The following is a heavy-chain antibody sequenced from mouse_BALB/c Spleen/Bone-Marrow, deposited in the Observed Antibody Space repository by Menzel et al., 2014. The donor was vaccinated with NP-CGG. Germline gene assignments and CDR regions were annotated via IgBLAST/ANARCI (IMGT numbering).Heavy chain of an antibody. J-gene: IGHJ2*01. CDR3: AREGTYYAYFDY. Sequence: QVQLQQSAAELARPGASVKLSCKASGYIFTSYTIHWIKPRPGQGLEWIGYINPRIGYTDYNQKFKDKTTLTADKSSTTTYMQLNSLTSEDSAVYYCAREGTYYAYFDYWGQGTTLTVSS. V-gene: IGHV1-4*02. D-gene: IGHD1-1*01. CDR2: INPRIGYT. CDR1: GYIFTSYT.